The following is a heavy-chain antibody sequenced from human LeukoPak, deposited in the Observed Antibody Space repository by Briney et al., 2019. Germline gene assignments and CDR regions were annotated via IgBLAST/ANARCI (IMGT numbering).Heavy chain of an antibody. D-gene: IGHD4-11*01. V-gene: IGHV1-2*02. CDR2: IDANNGDT. Sequence: GSSVKVSCKASGGTFSSYAISWLRQAPGQGLEWMGWIDANNGDTKSAQKFQGRVTMSRDTSISTAYMDLSSLSPDDAAVYYCARDPSSVTLYFFDYWGQGTLVTVSS. CDR1: GGTFSSYA. CDR3: ARDPSSVTLYFFDY. J-gene: IGHJ4*02.